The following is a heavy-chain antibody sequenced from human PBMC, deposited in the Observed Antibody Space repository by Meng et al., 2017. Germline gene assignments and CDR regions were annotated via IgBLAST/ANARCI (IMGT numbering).Heavy chain of an antibody. CDR2: ISGSGGST. Sequence: GALKISCAASGFTFSSYAMSWVRQAPGKGLEWVSAISGSGGSTYYADSVKGRFTISRDNSKNTLYLQMNSLRAEDTAVYYCAKWMGASSSWGQGTLVTVSS. CDR1: GFTFSSYA. D-gene: IGHD6-13*01. J-gene: IGHJ4*02. CDR3: AKWMGASSS. V-gene: IGHV3-23*01.